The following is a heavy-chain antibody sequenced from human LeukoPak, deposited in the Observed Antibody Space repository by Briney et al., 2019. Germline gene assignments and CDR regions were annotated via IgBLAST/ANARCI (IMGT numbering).Heavy chain of an antibody. V-gene: IGHV4-59*08. Sequence: GSLRLSCAASGFTFSSYAMSWVRQAPGKGLEWIGYIYYSGSTNYNPSLKSRVTISVDTSKNQFSLKLSSVTAADTAVYYCARHLLNSGSYECWGQGTLVTVSS. J-gene: IGHJ4*02. CDR3: ARHLLNSGSYEC. CDR1: GFTFSSYA. D-gene: IGHD1-26*01. CDR2: IYYSGST.